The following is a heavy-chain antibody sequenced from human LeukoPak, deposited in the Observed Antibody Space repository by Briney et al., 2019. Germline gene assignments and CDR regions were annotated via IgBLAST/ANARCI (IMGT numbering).Heavy chain of an antibody. V-gene: IGHV3-7*01. Sequence: GGSLRLSCAASGSTFSSYWMSWVRQAPGKGLEWVANIRQDGNEKYYVDSVKGRFTISRDNAKSSLCLQMNSLRAEDTAVYYCARYGGYSYGSFDYWGQGTLVTVSS. CDR3: ARYGGYSYGSFDY. D-gene: IGHD5-18*01. CDR2: IRQDGNEK. CDR1: GSTFSSYW. J-gene: IGHJ4*02.